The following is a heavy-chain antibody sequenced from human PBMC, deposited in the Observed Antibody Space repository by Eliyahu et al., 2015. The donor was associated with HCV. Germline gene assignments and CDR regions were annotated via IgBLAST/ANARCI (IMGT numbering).Heavy chain of an antibody. CDR3: AREGYRDVGMDV. J-gene: IGHJ6*02. CDR2: IKKDGSEK. Sequence: EVQLVESGGGLVRPGGSLXLSCAASGFTFSTYWMSWVRQAPGKGLEWVANIKKDGSEKYYVDSVKGRFTISRDNAKNSLFLQMISLSAEDTAVYYCAREGYRDVGMDVWGQGTTVTVSS. CDR1: GFTFSTYW. V-gene: IGHV3-7*01. D-gene: IGHD5-24*01.